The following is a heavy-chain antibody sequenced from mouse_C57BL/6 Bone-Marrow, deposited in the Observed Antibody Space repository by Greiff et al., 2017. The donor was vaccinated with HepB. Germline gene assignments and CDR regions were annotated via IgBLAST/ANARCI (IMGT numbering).Heavy chain of an antibody. J-gene: IGHJ1*03. CDR2: IFPGSGST. CDR1: GYTFTDYY. D-gene: IGHD2-4*01. Sequence: VQLQESGPELVKPGASVKISCKASGYTFTDYYINWVKQRPGQGLEWIGWIFPGSGSTYYNEKFKGKATLTVDKSSSTAYMLLSSLTSEDSAVYFCARRETTMIRRYFDVWGTGTTVTVSS. CDR3: ARRETTMIRRYFDV. V-gene: IGHV1-75*01.